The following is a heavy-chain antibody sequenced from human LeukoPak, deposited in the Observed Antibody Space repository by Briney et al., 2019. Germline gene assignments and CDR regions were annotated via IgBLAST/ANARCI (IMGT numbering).Heavy chain of an antibody. CDR2: ISGNAGST. V-gene: IGHV3-23*01. CDR3: AKDGLQFSEWLPPLGY. CDR1: GFTLSSYA. J-gene: IGHJ4*02. Sequence: GGSLSLFCAASGFTLSSYAMSCVRPAPGEGLEWVLLISGNAGSTYYADSVKGRFTISRDITKNTLYLQMNSLRAEDTAVYYCAKDGLQFSEWLPPLGYWGQGTLVTVSS. D-gene: IGHD3-3*01.